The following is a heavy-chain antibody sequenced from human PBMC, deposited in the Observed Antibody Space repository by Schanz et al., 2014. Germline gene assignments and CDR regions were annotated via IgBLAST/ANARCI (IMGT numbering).Heavy chain of an antibody. J-gene: IGHJ4*02. Sequence: QAQLVESGGGVVQPGRSLRLSCAASGFTFNNYGMHWVRQAPGKGLEWVALIYYDGSDKYYADFVEGRFTISRDNSQNTLYLQMSSLRLEDTAVYFCARPFLGYYGDLAYWGQGTLLTVSS. V-gene: IGHV3-33*01. CDR2: IYYDGSDK. CDR3: ARPFLGYYGDLAY. D-gene: IGHD4-17*01. CDR1: GFTFNNYG.